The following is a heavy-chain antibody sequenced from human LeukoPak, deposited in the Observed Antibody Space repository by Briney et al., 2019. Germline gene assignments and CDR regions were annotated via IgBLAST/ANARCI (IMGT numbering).Heavy chain of an antibody. D-gene: IGHD3-10*01. CDR2: ISSNGGST. V-gene: IGHV3-64D*06. CDR1: GFTFSSYD. J-gene: IGHJ4*02. CDR3: VKDGGYHGTGSSYYFDY. Sequence: SEGSLTLLRSVCGFTFSSYDVQWVRQAARKGREYVSDISSNGGSTYYADSVKGRFTISRDNSKNTLYLQMSSLRADDTAVYYCVKDGGYHGTGSSYYFDYWGQGTLVTVSS.